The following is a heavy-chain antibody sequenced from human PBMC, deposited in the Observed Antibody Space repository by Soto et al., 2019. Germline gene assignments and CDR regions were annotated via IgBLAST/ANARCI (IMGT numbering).Heavy chain of an antibody. CDR3: ARGIVVWNSHSYYYYGMDV. J-gene: IGHJ6*02. Sequence: SNTLYLTYAVHGGSSSAYYWSWIRQPPGKGLEWIGEINHSGSTNYNPSLKIRVTISVDTSKNQFSLKLSSVTAADTAVYYCARGIVVWNSHSYYYYGMDVWGQGTTVT. D-gene: IGHD1-7*01. CDR2: INHSGST. V-gene: IGHV4-34*01. CDR1: GGSSSAYY.